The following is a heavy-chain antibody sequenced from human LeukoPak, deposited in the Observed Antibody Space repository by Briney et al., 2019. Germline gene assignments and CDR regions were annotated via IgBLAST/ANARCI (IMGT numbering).Heavy chain of an antibody. Sequence: GRSLRLSCAASGFTFSSYAMHWVRQAPGKGLEWVAVISYDGSNKYYADSVKGRFTISRDNSKNTLYLQMNSLRAEDTAVYYCARTLITRRYYDFWSGPTNWFHPWGQGTLVTVPS. CDR3: ARTLITRRYYDFWSGPTNWFHP. CDR1: GFTFSSYA. D-gene: IGHD3-3*01. CDR2: ISYDGSNK. J-gene: IGHJ5*02. V-gene: IGHV3-30-3*01.